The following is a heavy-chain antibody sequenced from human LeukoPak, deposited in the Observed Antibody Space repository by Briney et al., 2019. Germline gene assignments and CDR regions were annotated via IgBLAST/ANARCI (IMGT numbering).Heavy chain of an antibody. Sequence: GGSLRLSCAASGFTFSSYAMSGVRPARGKGREWVSAISGSGGSTYYADPVKGRFTISKDNSKNTLYLQMNSLRAEDTAVYYCAKDSLGGYEEYWGQGTLVTVSS. J-gene: IGHJ4*02. CDR2: ISGSGGST. CDR1: GFTFSSYA. V-gene: IGHV3-23*01. D-gene: IGHD5-12*01. CDR3: AKDSLGGYEEY.